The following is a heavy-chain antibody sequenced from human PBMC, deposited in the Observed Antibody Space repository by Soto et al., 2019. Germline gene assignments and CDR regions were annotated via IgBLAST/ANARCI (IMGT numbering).Heavy chain of an antibody. CDR2: IYHSGHT. Sequence: SETLSLTCNVSGGSITNNNWWSWVRQPPGKGLEWIGAIYHSGHTNFNPSLKSRATLSLDYSENQFSLKLTSATAADTAIYYCASIAYSASGFDYWRQGTLVTVSS. CDR3: ASIAYSASGFDY. J-gene: IGHJ4*02. CDR1: GGSITNNNW. V-gene: IGHV4-4*02. D-gene: IGHD1-26*01.